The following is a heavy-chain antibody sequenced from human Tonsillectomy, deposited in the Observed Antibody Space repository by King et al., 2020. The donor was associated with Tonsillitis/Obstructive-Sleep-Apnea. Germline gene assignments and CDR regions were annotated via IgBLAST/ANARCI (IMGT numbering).Heavy chain of an antibody. CDR1: GYTFTSYY. D-gene: IGHD2-21*01. CDR3: ARGGAVVIASDFDY. Sequence: QLVQSGAEVKKPWASVKVSCKASGYTFTSYYMHWWRQAPGQGLELIGIINPSGCSTSYAQKFQGRVTITRDTSTSTVYIELSSLKSEDTAVYYCARGGAVVIASDFDYWGQGTLVTVSS. V-gene: IGHV1-46*01. CDR2: INPSGCST. J-gene: IGHJ4*02.